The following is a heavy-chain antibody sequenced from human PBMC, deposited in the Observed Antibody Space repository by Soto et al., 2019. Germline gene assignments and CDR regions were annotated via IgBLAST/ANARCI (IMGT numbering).Heavy chain of an antibody. CDR3: ARGVDGVYDSSANWFDP. CDR2: TYYRSKWYN. Sequence: QVQLQQSGPGLVKPSQTLSLTCAISGDSVSSNSAAWNWIRQSPSRGLEWLGRTYYRSKWYNDYAVSVRSPSTTNPDTSTHQFSLQLNSVPPEDTAVYYCARGVDGVYDSSANWFDPWGQGTPGTVSS. J-gene: IGHJ5*02. D-gene: IGHD3-22*01. V-gene: IGHV6-1*01. CDR1: GDSVSSNSAA.